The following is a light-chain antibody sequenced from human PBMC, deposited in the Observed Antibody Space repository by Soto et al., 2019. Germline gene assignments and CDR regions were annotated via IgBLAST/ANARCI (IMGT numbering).Light chain of an antibody. V-gene: IGKV1-5*01. Sequence: DIQMTQSPSTLSASVGDRVTITCRASQSISNWLAWYQQKPRKAPKLLIYDASSLESGVPSRFSGSGSGTEFTLTISSLQPDDFATYYCQQYNSYSVTFGGGTKVEIK. J-gene: IGKJ4*01. CDR2: DAS. CDR3: QQYNSYSVT. CDR1: QSISNW.